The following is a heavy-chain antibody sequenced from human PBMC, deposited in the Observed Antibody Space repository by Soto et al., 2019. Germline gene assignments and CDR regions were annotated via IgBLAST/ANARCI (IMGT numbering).Heavy chain of an antibody. Sequence: SETLSLTCIVSGESISSSSYYWGWIRQPPGKGLEWIGSIYYSGRTYYNPSFKGRVTISIDTSMNQFSLKLSSVTATDTAVYYCARQRTTVVTQAYFDHWGQGALVTVSS. J-gene: IGHJ4*02. CDR3: ARQRTTVVTQAYFDH. V-gene: IGHV4-39*01. CDR1: GESISSSSYY. D-gene: IGHD2-21*02. CDR2: IYYSGRT.